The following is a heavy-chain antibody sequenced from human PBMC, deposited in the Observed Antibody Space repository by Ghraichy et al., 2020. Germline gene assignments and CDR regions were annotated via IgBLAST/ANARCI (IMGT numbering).Heavy chain of an antibody. CDR1: GGSVSSSNYY. J-gene: IGHJ6*03. CDR2: IHYSGST. V-gene: IGHV4-61*01. D-gene: IGHD6-6*01. Sequence: SETLSLTCTVSGGSVSSSNYYWSWIRQPPGKGPEWIGYIHYSGSTNYNPSLKSRVTISADTSKNQFSLKLSSVTAADTAVYYCARAPGDVEYRSSSFWRGGARNSSRNSYYYMEVWGKGTTVTVSS. CDR3: ARAPGDVEYRSSSFWRGGARNSSRNSYYYMEV.